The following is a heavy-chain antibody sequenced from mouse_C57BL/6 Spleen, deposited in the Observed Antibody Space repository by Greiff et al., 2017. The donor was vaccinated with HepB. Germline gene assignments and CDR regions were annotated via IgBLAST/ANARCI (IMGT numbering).Heavy chain of an antibody. D-gene: IGHD3-2*02. CDR3: ASGGSSGYGWWFAY. CDR1: GYSITSGYN. J-gene: IGHJ3*01. V-gene: IGHV3-6*01. CDR2: ISYDGSN. Sequence: VQLQQSGPGLVKPSQSLSLTCSVTGYSITSGYNWNWIRQFPGNKLEWMGYISYDGSNNYNPSLKNRISITRDTSKNQFFLKLNSVTTEDTATYYCASGGSSGYGWWFAYWGQGTLVTVSA.